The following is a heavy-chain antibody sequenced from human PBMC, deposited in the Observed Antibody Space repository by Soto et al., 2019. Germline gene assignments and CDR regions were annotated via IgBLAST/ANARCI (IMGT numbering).Heavy chain of an antibody. V-gene: IGHV4-39*01. Sequence: QLQLQESGPGLVKPSETLSLTCAVSGGSISSSSYFWGWIRQPPGKGLGWIGSIYYSGSTYYNPSLTSRVTISVDTSKNQFSLKLSSVAAADSAVYYCARHDWNGVDSWGQGTLVTVSS. CDR1: GGSISSSSYF. D-gene: IGHD1-1*01. CDR2: IYYSGST. J-gene: IGHJ4*02. CDR3: ARHDWNGVDS.